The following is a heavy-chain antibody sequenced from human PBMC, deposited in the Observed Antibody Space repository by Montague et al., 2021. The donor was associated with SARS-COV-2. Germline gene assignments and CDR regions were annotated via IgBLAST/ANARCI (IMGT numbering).Heavy chain of an antibody. CDR3: ATESLGYCSSTSCYGPHYGMDV. CDR1: GGSISSGGYY. V-gene: IGHV4-31*03. J-gene: IGHJ6*02. D-gene: IGHD2-2*01. Sequence: TLSLTCTVSGGSISSGGYYWSWIRQPPGKCLEWIGYIYYSGSTYYNPSLKSRVTISVDTSKNQFSLKLSSVTAADTAVYYCATESLGYCSSTSCYGPHYGMDVWGQGTTVTVS. CDR2: IYYSGST.